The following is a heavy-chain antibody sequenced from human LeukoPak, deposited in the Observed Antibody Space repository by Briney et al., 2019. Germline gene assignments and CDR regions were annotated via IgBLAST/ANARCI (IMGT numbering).Heavy chain of an antibody. CDR1: GFTFSSYW. CDR3: ARDGSSGRANAFDI. J-gene: IGHJ3*02. D-gene: IGHD6-19*01. CDR2: INSDGSRT. V-gene: IGHV3-74*01. Sequence: GGSLRLSGAASGFTFSSYWMHWVRQAPGKGLVWVSRINSDGSRTSYADSVKGRFTISRDNAKNTLYLQMNSLRAEDTAVYYCARDGSSGRANAFDIWGQGTMVTVSS.